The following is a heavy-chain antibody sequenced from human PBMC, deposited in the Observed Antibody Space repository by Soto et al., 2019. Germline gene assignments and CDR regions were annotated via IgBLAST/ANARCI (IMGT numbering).Heavy chain of an antibody. Sequence: QVQLQESGPGLVKPSQTLSLTCTVSGGSISSGDYYWSWIRQPPGKGLEWIGYIYYSGSTYYNPSRPRPVTHSVDTAKNQFSLKLSSVTAADTAVYYCARYCSGGSCYEGRSSLFDYWGQGTLVTVSS. CDR1: GGSISSGDYY. CDR3: ARYCSGGSCYEGRSSLFDY. D-gene: IGHD2-15*01. V-gene: IGHV4-30-4*01. CDR2: IYYSGST. J-gene: IGHJ4*02.